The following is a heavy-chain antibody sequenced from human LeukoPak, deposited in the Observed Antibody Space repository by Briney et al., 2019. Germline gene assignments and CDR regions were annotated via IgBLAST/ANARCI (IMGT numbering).Heavy chain of an antibody. D-gene: IGHD5-12*01. V-gene: IGHV1-18*01. CDR1: GYTFTSYG. CDR2: ISAYNGNT. J-gene: IGHJ6*03. CDR3: ARAWGDYYYMDV. Sequence: ASVKVSCKASGYTFTSYGISWVRQAPGQGLEWMGWISAYNGNTNYAQKLQGRVTMTTDTSTSTAYMELSSVRSEDTAVYYCARAWGDYYYMDVWGKGTTVTVSS.